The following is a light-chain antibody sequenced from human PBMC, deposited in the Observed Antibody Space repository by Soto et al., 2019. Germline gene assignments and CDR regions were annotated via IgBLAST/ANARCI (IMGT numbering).Light chain of an antibody. CDR2: GAS. CDR1: QSVSSSY. V-gene: IGKV3-20*01. CDR3: HQYDNSPLT. Sequence: EIVLTQSPGTLSLSPGERATLSCRAIQSVSSSYLAWYQQKPGQAPRLLIYGASSRATGIPDRFSGSGSGTDFTLTISRLEPEDFAVYYCHQYDNSPLTFGGGTKVEIK. J-gene: IGKJ4*01.